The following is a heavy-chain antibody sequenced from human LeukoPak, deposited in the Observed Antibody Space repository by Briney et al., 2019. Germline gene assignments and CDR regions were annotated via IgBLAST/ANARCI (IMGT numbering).Heavy chain of an antibody. J-gene: IGHJ4*02. D-gene: IGHD3-22*01. Sequence: PGGSLRLSCEASGFSMSVYWMSWVRQAPGKGLEWVGNIKQDGSERNYVDSVKGRFTISRDNAKKSLYLQMNSLRAEDAAVYYCARDWGAYYHFFDYWGQGTLATVPS. CDR1: GFSMSVYW. CDR2: IKQDGSER. CDR3: ARDWGAYYHFFDY. V-gene: IGHV3-7*01.